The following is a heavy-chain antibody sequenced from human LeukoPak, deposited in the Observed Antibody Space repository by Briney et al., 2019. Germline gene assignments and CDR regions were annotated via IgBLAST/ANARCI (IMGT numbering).Heavy chain of an antibody. Sequence: SETLSLTCTFSGYSLSSDYSLNSGFYWGWIRQPPGKGLEWIGSIQHSDSIYYNPSFKSRVTISVDLSRNHLSLKLTSLTAADTAVYYCATLGAAARDEYFQYWSQGTLVTVSS. CDR1: GYSLSSDYSLNSGFY. V-gene: IGHV4-38-2*02. CDR2: IQHSDSI. CDR3: ATLGAAARDEYFQY. J-gene: IGHJ1*01. D-gene: IGHD6-13*01.